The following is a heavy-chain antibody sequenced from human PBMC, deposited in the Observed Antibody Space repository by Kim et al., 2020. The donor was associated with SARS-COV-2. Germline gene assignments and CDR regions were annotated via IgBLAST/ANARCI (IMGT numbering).Heavy chain of an antibody. Sequence: GGSLRLSCAASGFTFTDNAMAWVRQAPGKGLEWVSTLSSGGGSGFYAASVMGRFTISRDNFENILYLQMSGLRADDTAVYYCAKVRTGRFESWGQGTLVSVSS. CDR3: AKVRTGRFES. D-gene: IGHD3-3*01. CDR1: GFTFTDNA. CDR2: LSSGGGSG. V-gene: IGHV3-23*01. J-gene: IGHJ4*02.